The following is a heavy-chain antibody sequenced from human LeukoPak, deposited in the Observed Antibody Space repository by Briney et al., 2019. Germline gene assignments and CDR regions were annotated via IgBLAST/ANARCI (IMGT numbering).Heavy chain of an antibody. CDR3: ASGVWYYDTRGAFDI. CDR1: GGSISSYY. J-gene: IGHJ3*02. Sequence: SETLSLTCAVSGGSISSYYWSWIRQPPGKGLEWIGYIYYSGSTNYNPSLKSRVTISVDTSKNQFSLKLSSVTAADTAVYYCASGVWYYDTRGAFDIWGQGTMVTVSS. V-gene: IGHV4-59*01. D-gene: IGHD3-9*01. CDR2: IYYSGST.